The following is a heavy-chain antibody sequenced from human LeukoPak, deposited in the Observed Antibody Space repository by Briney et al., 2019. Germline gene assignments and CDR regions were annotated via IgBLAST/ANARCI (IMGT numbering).Heavy chain of an antibody. CDR2: VDPEDGET. CDR3: ATARIMITFGGVAPRQDNDY. J-gene: IGHJ4*02. CDR1: GYTFTNYG. D-gene: IGHD3-16*01. V-gene: IGHV1-69-2*01. Sequence: ASVKVSCKASGYTFTNYGISWVRQAPGKGLEWMGLVDPEDGETIYAEKFHGRVTITADTSTDTAYMELSSLRSEDTAVYYCATARIMITFGGVAPRQDNDYWGQGTLVTVSS.